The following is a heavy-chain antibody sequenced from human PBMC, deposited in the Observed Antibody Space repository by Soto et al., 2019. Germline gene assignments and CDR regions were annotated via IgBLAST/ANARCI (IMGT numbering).Heavy chain of an antibody. Sequence: SETLSLTCTVSGGSISSYYWSWIRQPPGKGLGWIGYIYYSGSTNYNPSLKSRVTISVDTSKNQFSLKLSSVTAADTAVYYCARVSNYYDYVWGSYRYTFLFDYWGQGTLVTVSS. V-gene: IGHV4-59*01. D-gene: IGHD3-16*02. CDR2: IYYSGST. CDR3: ARVSNYYDYVWGSYRYTFLFDY. J-gene: IGHJ4*02. CDR1: GGSISSYY.